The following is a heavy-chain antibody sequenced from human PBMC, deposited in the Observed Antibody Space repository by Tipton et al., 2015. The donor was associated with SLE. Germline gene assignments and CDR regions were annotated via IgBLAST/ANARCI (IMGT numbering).Heavy chain of an antibody. D-gene: IGHD6-19*01. V-gene: IGHV4-34*01. Sequence: TLSLTCAVYGGSFSGYHWTWIRQPPGQGLEWIGEIADTGRPNYNPSLKSRVTKSLDTSKSQFSLILNSLTAADTAVYYCARGPFQRWPPGAYWGQGTLVTVSS. J-gene: IGHJ4*02. CDR2: IADTGRP. CDR3: ARGPFQRWPPGAY. CDR1: GGSFSGYH.